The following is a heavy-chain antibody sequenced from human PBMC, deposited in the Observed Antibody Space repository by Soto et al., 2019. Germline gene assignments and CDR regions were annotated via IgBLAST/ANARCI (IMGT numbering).Heavy chain of an antibody. CDR2: LVVGSGNT. J-gene: IGHJ4*02. Sequence: SVKVSCKTSGFMFTSSAVQWVRQARGQRLEGIGWLVVGSGNTHYAQHFQERVTLTRDMSTGTAYMELSSLRSEDTAVYYCAAVPVLRFLNCLPAYFDYSGQGTLVTVSS. CDR3: AAVPVLRFLNCLPAYFDY. D-gene: IGHD3-3*01. V-gene: IGHV1-58*01. CDR1: GFMFTSSA.